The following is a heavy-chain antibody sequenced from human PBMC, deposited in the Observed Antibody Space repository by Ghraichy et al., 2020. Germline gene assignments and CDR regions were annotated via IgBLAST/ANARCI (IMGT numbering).Heavy chain of an antibody. Sequence: ASVKVSCKASGYTFTSYDFNWVRQATGQGLEWMGWMNPNTGNTGYAQKFQGRVTITRNTSISTAYMELSSLRSEDTAVYYCARGGRIVFYDFWSGPSDYWGQGTLVTVSS. J-gene: IGHJ4*02. CDR1: GYTFTSYD. V-gene: IGHV1-8*03. CDR3: ARGGRIVFYDFWSGPSDY. D-gene: IGHD3-3*01. CDR2: MNPNTGNT.